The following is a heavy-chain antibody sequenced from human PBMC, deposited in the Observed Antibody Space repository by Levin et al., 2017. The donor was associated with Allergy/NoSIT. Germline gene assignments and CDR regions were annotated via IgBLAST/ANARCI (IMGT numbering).Heavy chain of an antibody. CDR3: AGELERGWLLPPRHFDF. Sequence: GESLKISCAASGLTFSDYYMSWIRQAPGRGLEWVLYISSRGTIIYSADSVKGRFIISRNNAKNSLYLQMNSLRAEDTAVYYCAGELERGWLLPPRHFDFWGQGALVTVSS. CDR2: ISSRGTII. J-gene: IGHJ4*02. D-gene: IGHD3-22*01. V-gene: IGHV3-11*01. CDR1: GLTFSDYY.